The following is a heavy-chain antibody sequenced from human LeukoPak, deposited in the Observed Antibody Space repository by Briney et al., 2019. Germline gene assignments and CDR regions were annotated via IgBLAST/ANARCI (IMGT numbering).Heavy chain of an antibody. D-gene: IGHD2-15*01. CDR2: IIPIFGTA. CDR1: GGTFSSYA. CDR3: ASNPKRYCGGGSCPYYYYGMDV. V-gene: IGHV1-69*13. J-gene: IGHJ6*02. Sequence: GASVTVSCTASGGTFSSYAISWVRQAPGQGLEWMGGIIPIFGTANYAQKFQGRVTITADESTSTAYMELSSLRSEDTAVYYCASNPKRYCGGGSCPYYYYGMDVWGQGTTVTVSS.